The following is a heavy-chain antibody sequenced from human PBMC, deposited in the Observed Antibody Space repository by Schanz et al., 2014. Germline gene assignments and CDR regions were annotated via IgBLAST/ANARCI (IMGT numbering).Heavy chain of an antibody. J-gene: IGHJ3*02. Sequence: EVQVVESGGGLVQPGGSLRLSCAASTFTFRGYAMSWVRQAPGRGLEWVSVISASGGDTYYAESVKGRFTISRDNAKNSLYLQMNGLRAEDTAVYYCARVALPGYSSPRDAFDIWGQGTMVNDSS. CDR1: TFTFRGYA. V-gene: IGHV3-23*04. D-gene: IGHD5-18*01. CDR3: ARVALPGYSSPRDAFDI. CDR2: ISASGGDT.